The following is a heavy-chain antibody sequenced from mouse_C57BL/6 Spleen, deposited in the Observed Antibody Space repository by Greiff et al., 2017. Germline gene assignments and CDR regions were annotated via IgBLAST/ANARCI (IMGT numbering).Heavy chain of an antibody. J-gene: IGHJ4*01. CDR1: GFTFSNYW. CDR3: TGGSSRHYYAMDY. V-gene: IGHV6-3*01. CDR2: IRLKSDNYAT. Sequence: DVHLVESGGGLVQPGGSMKLSCVASGFTFSNYWMNWVRQSPEKGLEWVAQIRLKSDNYATHYAESVKGRYTISRDDSKSSVYLQMNNVRAEDTGIYYCTGGSSRHYYAMDYWGQGTSVTVSS. D-gene: IGHD1-1*01.